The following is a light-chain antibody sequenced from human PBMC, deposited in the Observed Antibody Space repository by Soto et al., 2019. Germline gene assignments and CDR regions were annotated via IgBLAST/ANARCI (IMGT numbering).Light chain of an antibody. CDR1: SSDVGGYDY. CDR2: KAS. V-gene: IGLV2-14*01. Sequence: QSVLTQPASMSGSPGQSITISCTGTSSDVGGYDYVSWYQQHPGKAPRLMIYKASNRPSGVSHRFSGSRSGNTASLTISGLQAEDEADYYRSSYTSGSTLYVFGTGTKVTVL. CDR3: SSYTSGSTLYV. J-gene: IGLJ1*01.